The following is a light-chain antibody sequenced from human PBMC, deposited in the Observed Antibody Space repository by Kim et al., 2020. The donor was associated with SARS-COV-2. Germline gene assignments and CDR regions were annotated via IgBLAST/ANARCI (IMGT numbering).Light chain of an antibody. CDR2: SNN. J-gene: IGLJ2*01. V-gene: IGLV1-44*01. Sequence: QSVLTQPPSASGTPGQRVTISCSGSSSNIGSNTVNWYQQLPGTAPKLLIYSNNQRPSGVPDRFSGSKSGTSASLAISGLQSEDEADYYCAAWDDSLVVFGGGTQPTVL. CDR3: AAWDDSLVV. CDR1: SSNIGSNT.